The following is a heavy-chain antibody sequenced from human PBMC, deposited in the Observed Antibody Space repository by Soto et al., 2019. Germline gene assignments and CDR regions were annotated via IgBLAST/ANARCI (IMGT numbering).Heavy chain of an antibody. Sequence: QVQLQESGPGLVKPSETLSLTCGVSGDSIRSSNWWHWVRQPPGKGLEWIGEIHHSGTTNYNPSLKGRVAISVDKSKNQFSLKLNSVTAADTAVYYCARVRQYCSGTSCYLDPWGQGTLVIVSS. CDR3: ARVRQYCSGTSCYLDP. D-gene: IGHD2-2*01. V-gene: IGHV4-4*02. CDR2: IHHSGTT. J-gene: IGHJ5*02. CDR1: GDSIRSSNW.